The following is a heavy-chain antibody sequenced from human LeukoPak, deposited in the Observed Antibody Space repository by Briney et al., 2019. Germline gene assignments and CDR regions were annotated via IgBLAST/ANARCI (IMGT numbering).Heavy chain of an antibody. CDR3: ARGGGAGSPYAYWYFDL. Sequence: PGGSLRLSCAASGFTVSSNYMSWVRQAPGKGLEWVSIIYSGGSTYFADSVKVRFTISRDDSKNTLYLQMSSLTAEDTAVYYCARGGGAGSPYAYWYFDLWGRGALVTVSS. D-gene: IGHD6-19*01. J-gene: IGHJ2*01. CDR1: GFTVSSNY. V-gene: IGHV3-66*01. CDR2: IYSGGST.